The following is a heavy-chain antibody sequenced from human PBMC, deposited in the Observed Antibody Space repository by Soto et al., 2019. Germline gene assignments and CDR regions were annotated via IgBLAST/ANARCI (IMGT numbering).Heavy chain of an antibody. J-gene: IGHJ4*02. D-gene: IGHD2-2*01. Sequence: GGSLRLSCAASGFTFSSYAMSWVRQAPGKGLEWVSAISGSGGSTYYADSVKGRFTISRDNSKNTLYLQMNSLRAEDTAVYYCARGGSWDIVVVPAAPDYWGQGTLVTVSS. CDR2: ISGSGGST. CDR3: ARGGSWDIVVVPAAPDY. V-gene: IGHV3-23*01. CDR1: GFTFSSYA.